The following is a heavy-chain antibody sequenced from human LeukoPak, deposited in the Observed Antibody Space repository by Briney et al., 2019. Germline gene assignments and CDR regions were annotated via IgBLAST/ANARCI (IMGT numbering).Heavy chain of an antibody. CDR2: IYYSGRT. Sequence: SETLSLTCAVPGGSLTNFYWSWIRQPPGKGLEWIGDIYYSGRTKYSPSLKSRVTISVDTSKNQFSLKLNSVTAADTAVYYCARDRRSGYDSTPWFDPWGQGTLVTVSS. D-gene: IGHD5-12*01. CDR3: ARDRRSGYDSTPWFDP. CDR1: GGSLTNFY. J-gene: IGHJ5*02. V-gene: IGHV4-59*01.